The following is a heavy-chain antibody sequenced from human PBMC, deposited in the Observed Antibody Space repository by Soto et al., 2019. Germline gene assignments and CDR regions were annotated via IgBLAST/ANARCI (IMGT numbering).Heavy chain of an antibody. CDR1: GGSISSSSYY. Sequence: SETLSLTCTVSGGSISSSSYYWGWIRQPPGKGLEWIGSIYYSGSTYYNPSLKSRVTISIDTSKNQFSLKLSSVTAADTAVYYCARRTIFGVVIMFDYFDYWGQGTLVTVSS. CDR2: IYYSGST. CDR3: ARRTIFGVVIMFDYFDY. J-gene: IGHJ4*02. D-gene: IGHD3-3*01. V-gene: IGHV4-39*01.